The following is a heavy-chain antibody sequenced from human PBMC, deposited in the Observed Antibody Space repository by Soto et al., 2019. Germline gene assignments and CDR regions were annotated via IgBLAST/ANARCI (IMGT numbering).Heavy chain of an antibody. Sequence: QVQLVQSGGEVKKPGASVKVSCKASGYSFTGYGINWVRQAPGQGPEWLGRITTYNGDTNYAQNFQGRLTMTTETSTGTTYMEVRSLRSDDTAVYYCARGRGYSLIPVVDDAVDVWGQGTLVTVSS. J-gene: IGHJ3*01. D-gene: IGHD5-12*01. CDR3: ARGRGYSLIPVVDDAVDV. CDR2: ITTYNGDT. CDR1: GYSFTGYG. V-gene: IGHV1-18*04.